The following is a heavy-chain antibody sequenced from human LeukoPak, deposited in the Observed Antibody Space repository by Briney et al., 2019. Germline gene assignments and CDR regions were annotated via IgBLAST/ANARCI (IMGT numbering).Heavy chain of an antibody. D-gene: IGHD3-3*02. CDR2: IYHSGST. V-gene: IGHV4-38-2*01. CDR1: GYSISSGYY. Sequence: SETLSLTCAVSGYSISSGYYWGWIRQPPGKGLEWIGSIYHSGSTYYNPSLKSRVTISVDTSKNQFSLKLSSVTAADTAVYYCARLRKFVLAGFDYWGQGTLVTVSS. J-gene: IGHJ4*02. CDR3: ARLRKFVLAGFDY.